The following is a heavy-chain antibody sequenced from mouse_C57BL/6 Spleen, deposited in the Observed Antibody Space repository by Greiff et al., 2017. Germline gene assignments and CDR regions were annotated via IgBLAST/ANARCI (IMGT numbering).Heavy chain of an antibody. CDR2: ISGGGGNT. CDR1: GFTFSSYT. CDR3: AGHEGLRPNWYFDV. D-gene: IGHD2-4*01. V-gene: IGHV5-9*01. J-gene: IGHJ1*03. Sequence: EVKLVESGGGLVKPGGSLKLSCAASGFTFSSYTMSWVRQTPEKRLEWVATISGGGGNTYYPDSVKGRFTISRDNAKNTLYLQMSSLRSEDTALYYCAGHEGLRPNWYFDVWGTGTTVTVSS.